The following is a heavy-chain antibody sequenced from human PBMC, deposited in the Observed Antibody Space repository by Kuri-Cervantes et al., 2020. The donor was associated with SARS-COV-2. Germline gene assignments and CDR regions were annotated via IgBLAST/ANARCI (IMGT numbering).Heavy chain of an antibody. V-gene: IGHV1-2*02. J-gene: IGHJ3*02. CDR2: INPNSGGT. CDR3: AREGRGANAAPDAFDI. CDR1: GYTFTGYY. D-gene: IGHD1-26*01. Sequence: ASVKVSCKASGYTFTGYYMHWVRQAPGQGLEWMGWINPNSGGTNYAQKFQGRVTMTRDTSISTAYMELSRLRSDDPAVYYCAREGRGANAAPDAFDIWGQGTMVTVSS.